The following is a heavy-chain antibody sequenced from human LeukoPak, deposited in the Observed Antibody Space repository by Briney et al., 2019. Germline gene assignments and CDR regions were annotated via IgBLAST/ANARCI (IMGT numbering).Heavy chain of an antibody. J-gene: IGHJ4*02. CDR1: GFTFRSYT. V-gene: IGHV3-48*01. CDR2: ISSYTIT. D-gene: IGHD6-19*01. CDR3: ARSGHSNGWYYFDY. Sequence: GGSLRLSCAASGFTFRSYTMNWVHQAPGKRLEWIAYISSYTITYYADFVKGRFTISRDNAKKSLDLQMNSLRAEDTAVYYCARSGHSNGWYYFDYWGLGALVTVSS.